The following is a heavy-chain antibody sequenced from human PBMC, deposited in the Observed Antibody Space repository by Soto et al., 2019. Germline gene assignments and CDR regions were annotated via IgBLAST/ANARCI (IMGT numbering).Heavy chain of an antibody. CDR1: GFTFSSYA. CDR2: ISSSGGST. V-gene: IGHV3-23*01. Sequence: GSLRLSCAASGFTFSSYAMSWVRQAPGKGPEWVSGISSSGGSTYYADSVKGRFTISRDSSKNTLYLQMNSLRGEDTAVYYCAKGSIAARIEYWGQGTLVTVSS. CDR3: AKGSIAARIEY. J-gene: IGHJ4*02. D-gene: IGHD6-6*01.